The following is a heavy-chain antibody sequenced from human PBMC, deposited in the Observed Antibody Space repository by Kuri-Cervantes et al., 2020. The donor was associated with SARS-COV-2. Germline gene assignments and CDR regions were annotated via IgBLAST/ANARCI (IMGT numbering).Heavy chain of an antibody. CDR1: GFTFSDYA. CDR3: GKEGNCTNGVCFHFQH. V-gene: IGHV3-23*01. D-gene: IGHD2-8*01. CDR2: ISGVGTST. J-gene: IGHJ1*01. Sequence: GGSLRLSCADSGFTFSDYAMNWVRQAPGKGLEWVSAISGVGTSTYYADSVKGRFTISRDNSKNIVYLQMNSLRVEDTAVYYCGKEGNCTNGVCFHFQHWGQGTLVTVSS.